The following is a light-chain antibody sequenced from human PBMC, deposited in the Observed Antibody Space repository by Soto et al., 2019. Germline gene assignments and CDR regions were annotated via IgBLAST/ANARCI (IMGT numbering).Light chain of an antibody. CDR1: QSVNNN. J-gene: IGKJ3*01. CDR3: QQYNKWPPFT. Sequence: EIVMTQSPVTLSVSPGERATLSCRASQSVNNNLAWYQQKPGQPPRLLIYNAYTRATGVPARFSGGGSGTEVTLTISSLQSEDFALYYCQQYNKWPPFTFGPGTKVDIK. V-gene: IGKV3-15*01. CDR2: NAY.